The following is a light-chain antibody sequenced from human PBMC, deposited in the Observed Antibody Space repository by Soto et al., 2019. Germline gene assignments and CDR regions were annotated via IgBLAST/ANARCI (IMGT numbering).Light chain of an antibody. CDR3: QQLSTYPST. CDR1: HGIGSY. V-gene: IGKV1-9*01. Sequence: IHFTQSPSSLSASVGDRVTITCRASHGIGSYLAWYQQKPGEAPKLLIFAASTLQSGVPSRFSGSGSGTDFTLTISSLQAEDFATYCCQQLSTYPSTFGGGTKVDIK. J-gene: IGKJ4*01. CDR2: AAS.